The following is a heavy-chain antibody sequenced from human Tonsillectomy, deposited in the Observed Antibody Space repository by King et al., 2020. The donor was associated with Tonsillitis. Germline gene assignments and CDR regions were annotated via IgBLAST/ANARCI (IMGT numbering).Heavy chain of an antibody. V-gene: IGHV3-33*05. J-gene: IGHJ6*02. D-gene: IGHD3-3*01. CDR1: GFTFSSYG. CDR2: ISYDGSNK. Sequence: GSGGGVVQPGRSLRLSCAASGFTFSSYGMHWVRQAPGKGLEWVAVISYDGSNKYYTVSVKGRFTISRDNSKNTLYLQMNSLRAEDTAVYYCARDDTMGYYYYYGMDVWGQGTTVTVSS. CDR3: ARDDTMGYYYYYGMDV.